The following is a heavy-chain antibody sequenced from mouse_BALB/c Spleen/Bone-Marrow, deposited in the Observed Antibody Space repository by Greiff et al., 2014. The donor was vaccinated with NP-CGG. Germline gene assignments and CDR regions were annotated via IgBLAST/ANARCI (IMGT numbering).Heavy chain of an antibody. V-gene: IGHV2-9*02. CDR3: ARVYLWYFDV. CDR1: GVSFTSYG. D-gene: IGHD2-3*01. J-gene: IGHJ1*01. CDR2: IWAGGST. Sequence: QGQLKESGPGLVAPSQSLALTFTGSGVSFTSYGLHRVRPPPGKGLEWLGVIWAGGSTNYNLALMSRLSISKDNSKSQVFLKMNSLQTDDTAMYYCARVYLWYFDVWGAGTTVTVSS.